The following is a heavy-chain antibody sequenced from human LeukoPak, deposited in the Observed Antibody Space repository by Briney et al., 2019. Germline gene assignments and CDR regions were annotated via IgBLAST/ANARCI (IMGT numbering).Heavy chain of an antibody. Sequence: SETLSLTCTVSGYSLSSGYYWGWIRQPPGKGLEWIGSVDHSGGTYYNPSLRSRVTISVDKSKNQFSLKLSSVTAADTAVYYCARVAYCGGDCYSDHDAFDIWGQGTMVTVSS. V-gene: IGHV4-38-2*02. CDR2: VDHSGGT. D-gene: IGHD2-21*02. CDR1: GYSLSSGYY. CDR3: ARVAYCGGDCYSDHDAFDI. J-gene: IGHJ3*02.